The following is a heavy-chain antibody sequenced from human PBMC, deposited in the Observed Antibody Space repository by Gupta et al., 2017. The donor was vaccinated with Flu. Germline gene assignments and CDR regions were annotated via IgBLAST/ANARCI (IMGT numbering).Heavy chain of an antibody. J-gene: IGHJ5*02. V-gene: IGHV4-39*01. CDR3: ARRGKTGYDNWFDP. D-gene: IGHD3-9*01. CDR2: IFYTGST. Sequence: RQPPVKGLEWSGSIFYTGSTSYSPSLKSRVTISVDTSKNQFSLKLSSVTAADTAVYYCARRGKTGYDNWFDPWGQGTLVTVSS.